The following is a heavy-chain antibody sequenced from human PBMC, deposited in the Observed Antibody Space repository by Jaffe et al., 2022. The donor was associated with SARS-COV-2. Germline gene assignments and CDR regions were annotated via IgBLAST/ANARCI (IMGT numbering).Heavy chain of an antibody. J-gene: IGHJ6*03. V-gene: IGHV3-13*01. CDR3: ARCPYRAIYYGSPSPYHMDV. CDR1: GFTFSSHD. D-gene: IGHD3-10*01. CDR2: IGTAGDT. Sequence: EEQLVESGGGLVQPGGSLRLSCVASGFTFSSHDMNWVRQIPGKGLEWVSGIGTAGDTYYADSVEGRFTISRDSAKHSLYLQMNSLTVGDTAVYYCARCPYRAIYYGSPSPYHMDVWGKGTTVTVFS.